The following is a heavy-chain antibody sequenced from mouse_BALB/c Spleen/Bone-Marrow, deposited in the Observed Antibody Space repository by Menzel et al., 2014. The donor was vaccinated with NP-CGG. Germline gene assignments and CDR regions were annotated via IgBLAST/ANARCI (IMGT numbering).Heavy chain of an antibody. CDR2: ISSGSSTV. CDR3: ARSGSSSSYFDY. V-gene: IGHV5-17*02. CDR1: GFTFSSFG. J-gene: IGHJ2*01. D-gene: IGHD1-1*01. Sequence: DVKLVESGGGLVQPGGSRKLSCAASGFTFSSFGMHWVRQAPEKGLEWVAYISSGSSTVYYADKVMGRFTISRDNPKNTLFLQMTSLRSEDTAMYYCARSGSSSSYFDYWGQGTTLTVSS.